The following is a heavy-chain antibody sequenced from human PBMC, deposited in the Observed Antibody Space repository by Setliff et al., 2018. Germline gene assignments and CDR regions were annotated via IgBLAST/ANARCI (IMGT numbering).Heavy chain of an antibody. J-gene: IGHJ4*02. D-gene: IGHD2-2*01. Sequence: SETLSLTCTVSGGSISSYYWSWIRQPPGKGLEWIEYIYNSGSTNYNPSLKSRVTISVDTSKNQFSLKLKSVTAADTAVYYFRLAHCDDTSCEEALDYWSQGTLVTVSS. CDR2: IYNSGST. CDR3: RLAHCDDTSCEEALDY. CDR1: GGSISSYY. V-gene: IGHV4-59*03.